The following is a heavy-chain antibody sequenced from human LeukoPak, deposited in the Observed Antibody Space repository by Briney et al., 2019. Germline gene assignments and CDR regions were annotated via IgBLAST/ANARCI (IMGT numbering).Heavy chain of an antibody. CDR1: GLTVSSNC. CDR2: IFPSGGEI. V-gene: IGHV3-53*01. J-gene: IGHJ4*02. CDR3: ATYRQVLLPFES. Sequence: GGSLRLSCAASGLTVSSNCMSWVRQPPGKGLEWVSSIFPSGGEIHYADSVRGRFTISRDNSKSTLSLQMNSLRAEDTAIYYCATYRQVLLPFESWGQGTLVTVSS. D-gene: IGHD2-8*02.